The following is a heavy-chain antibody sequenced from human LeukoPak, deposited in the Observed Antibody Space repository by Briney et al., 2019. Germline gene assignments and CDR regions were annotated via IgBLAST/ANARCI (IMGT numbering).Heavy chain of an antibody. CDR3: VRQYYYGSGSYFWAPDY. J-gene: IGHJ4*02. D-gene: IGHD3-10*01. V-gene: IGHV3-11*04. CDR1: GFTFSDYY. CDR2: IGRSGTTI. Sequence: GGSLRLSCAASGFTFSDYYMSWIRQVPGKGLEWVSYIGRSGTTIHYADSVKGRFTISWDNAKKSLYLQMNSLRAEDTAVYYCVRQYYYGSGSYFWAPDYWGQGTLVTVSS.